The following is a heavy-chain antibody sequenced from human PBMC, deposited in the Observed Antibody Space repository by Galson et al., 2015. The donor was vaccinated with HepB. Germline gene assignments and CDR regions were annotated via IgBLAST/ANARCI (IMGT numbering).Heavy chain of an antibody. CDR3: AKGGNNGLDS. CDR1: GFTFSSYG. CDR2: IRCDGGNT. Sequence: SLRLSCAASGFTFSSYGIRWARQAPGKGLEWVTVIRCDGGNTYYADSVKGRFTISRDNSKNTLYLQMNSLRAEVTAVYYCAKGGNNGLDSWGQGTLVTVSS. V-gene: IGHV3-33*06. J-gene: IGHJ5*01.